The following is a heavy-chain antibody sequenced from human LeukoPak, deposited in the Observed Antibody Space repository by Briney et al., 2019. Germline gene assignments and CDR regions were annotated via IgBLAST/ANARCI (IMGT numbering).Heavy chain of an antibody. V-gene: IGHV4-34*01. CDR3: ARGSRYSSGWYPFDY. CDR2: INHSGST. J-gene: IGHJ4*02. D-gene: IGHD6-19*01. CDR1: GRSFSGYY. Sequence: SETLSLTCAVYGRSFSGYYWSWIRQPPGKGLEWIGEINHSGSTNYNPPLKSRVTISVDTSKNQFSLKLSSVTAADTAVYYCARGSRYSSGWYPFDYWGQGTLVTVSS.